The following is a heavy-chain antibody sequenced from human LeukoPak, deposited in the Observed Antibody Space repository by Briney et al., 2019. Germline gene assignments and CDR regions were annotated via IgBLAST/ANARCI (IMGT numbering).Heavy chain of an antibody. J-gene: IGHJ3*02. CDR1: GFTFSNYN. Sequence: PGGSLRLSCAASGFTFSNYNMNWVRQAPGKGLEWVSSISSSSSYIYYADSVKGRFTISRDSSKRTLYLQMNSLRAEDTAMYYCARESWSDSVAFDIWGLGTMVIVSS. D-gene: IGHD3-3*01. CDR2: ISSSSSYI. CDR3: ARESWSDSVAFDI. V-gene: IGHV3-21*01.